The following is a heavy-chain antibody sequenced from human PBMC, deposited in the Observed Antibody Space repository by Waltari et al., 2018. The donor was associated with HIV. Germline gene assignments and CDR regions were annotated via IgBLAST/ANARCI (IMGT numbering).Heavy chain of an antibody. V-gene: IGHV3-30*02. J-gene: IGHJ6*02. CDR3: AKELLSGYSYYYYGMDV. D-gene: IGHD2-15*01. Sequence: GQLEESGGGVDKLGGSLRLSCSAHGYSLRISGMHWVRQAPVKGLEWVTFIRYDGNTKYYADSLKVRFTISRDNSKNTLYLQMSSLRAEDTAVYYCAKELLSGYSYYYYGMDVWGQGTTVTVSS. CDR2: IRYDGNTK. CDR1: GYSLRISG.